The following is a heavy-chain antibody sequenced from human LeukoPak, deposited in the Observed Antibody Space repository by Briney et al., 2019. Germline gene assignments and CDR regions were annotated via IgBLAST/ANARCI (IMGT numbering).Heavy chain of an antibody. Sequence: SETLSLTCAVYGGSFSGYYWSWIRQPPGKGLEWIGEINHSGSTNYNPSLKSRVTISVDTSKNQFSLKLSSVTAADTAVYYCARTLRAERGADYWGQGTLVTVSS. CDR1: GGSFSGYY. CDR2: INHSGST. V-gene: IGHV4-34*01. J-gene: IGHJ4*02. CDR3: ARTLRAERGADY. D-gene: IGHD3-3*01.